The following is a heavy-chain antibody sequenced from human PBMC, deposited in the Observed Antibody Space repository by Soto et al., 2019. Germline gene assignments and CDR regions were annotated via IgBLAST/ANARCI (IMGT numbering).Heavy chain of an antibody. D-gene: IGHD6-19*01. Sequence: EVRLLESGGGLAQPGGSRRLSCAASGFTFSSSAMNWVRQAPGKGLEWVASIRVGGGDTFYADSVRGRFTVSRDISRNTLYLQMNSLRAEDTAIYYCAKCSVGTVRTSGWCNWFDPWGQEPWSPSPQ. V-gene: IGHV3-23*01. CDR1: GFTFSSSA. CDR3: AKCSVGTVRTSGWCNWFDP. J-gene: IGHJ5*02. CDR2: IRVGGGDT.